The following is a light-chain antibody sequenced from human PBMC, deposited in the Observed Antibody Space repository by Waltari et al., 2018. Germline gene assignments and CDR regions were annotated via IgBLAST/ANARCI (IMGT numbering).Light chain of an antibody. V-gene: IGLV3-1*01. CDR1: QLGAKY. Sequence: SYDLTQPPSVSVSPGQTAPITCSGDQLGAKYASWYQQKPGQSPVMVIYHDNKRPSGIPERFSGSNSGNTATLTISGTQSLDEADYYCHVWDSSTSGVFGGGTTLTVL. J-gene: IGLJ3*02. CDR2: HDN. CDR3: HVWDSSTSGV.